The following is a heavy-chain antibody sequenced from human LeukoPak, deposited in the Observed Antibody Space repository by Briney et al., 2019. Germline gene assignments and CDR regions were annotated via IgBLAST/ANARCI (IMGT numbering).Heavy chain of an antibody. CDR2: INPNNGGT. J-gene: IGHJ4*02. CDR3: ATSGSTSYNDY. Sequence: ASVKVSCKASGYTFTGYRMHWVRQVPGQGLEWMAWINPNNGGTNYAQKFQGRVTLTRDTSISTTYLELSSLRSDHTAVYYCATSGSTSYNDYWGQGTLVTVSS. V-gene: IGHV1-2*02. CDR1: GYTFTGYR. D-gene: IGHD6-13*01.